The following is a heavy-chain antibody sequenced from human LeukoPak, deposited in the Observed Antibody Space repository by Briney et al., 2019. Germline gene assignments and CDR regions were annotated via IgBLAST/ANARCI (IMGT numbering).Heavy chain of an antibody. CDR3: ARAVRYFGQDAYDI. V-gene: IGHV4-59*01. CDR1: GGSISTYY. J-gene: IGHJ3*02. D-gene: IGHD3-9*01. Sequence: SETLSLTCTVSGGSISTYYWSWIRQPPVKGLEWIGYIYYIGNTNYNPSLKSRVTISIDTSKNQFSLKLSSVTAADTAVYYCARAVRYFGQDAYDIWGQGTMVTVSS. CDR2: IYYIGNT.